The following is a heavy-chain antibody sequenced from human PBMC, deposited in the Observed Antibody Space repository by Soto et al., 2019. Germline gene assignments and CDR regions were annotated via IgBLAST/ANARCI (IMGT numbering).Heavy chain of an antibody. V-gene: IGHV3-21*01. CDR2: ISSSSGYI. D-gene: IGHD5-18*01. J-gene: IGHJ4*02. CDR1: GFTFSSYS. Sequence: EVQLVESGGGLVKPGGSLRLSCAASGFTFSSYSMTWVRQAPGKGLEWVSSISSSSGYISYADSLKGRFTISRDNAKKSLYLQMNSLRAEDTAVYYCAREPNTYGFDYWGQGTLVTVPS. CDR3: AREPNTYGFDY.